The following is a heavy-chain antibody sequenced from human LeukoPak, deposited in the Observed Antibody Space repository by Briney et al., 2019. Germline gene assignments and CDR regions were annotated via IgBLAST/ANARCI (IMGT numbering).Heavy chain of an antibody. CDR3: AKDGRGWRGYFQH. CDR1: GFTLSSYA. V-gene: IGHV3-23*01. D-gene: IGHD6-19*01. Sequence: GGSLRLSCAASGFTLSSYAMNWVCQAPGKGLEWVLGISGGGGSTYYADSVKGRFTISRDNSKNTLYLQMNSLRAEDTAVYYCAKDGRGWRGYFQHWGQAPWSPSPQ. J-gene: IGHJ1*01. CDR2: ISGGGGST.